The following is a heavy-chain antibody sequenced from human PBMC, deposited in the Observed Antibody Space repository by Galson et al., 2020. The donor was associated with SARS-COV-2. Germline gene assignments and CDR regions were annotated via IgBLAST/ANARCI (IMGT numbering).Heavy chain of an antibody. CDR3: AKDLGYGSGSYYYYFDY. V-gene: IGHV3-23*01. Sequence: GRSLRLSCAASGFIFSSYAMSCVRPAPGKGLEWVSAIRGSGSSTYYADSVTGRFTISRDKSKNTLYLQMTNLRAEDTAVYYCAKDLGYGSGSYYYYFDYWGQGTLITVSS. J-gene: IGHJ4*02. CDR1: GFIFSSYA. D-gene: IGHD3-10*01. CDR2: IRGSGSST.